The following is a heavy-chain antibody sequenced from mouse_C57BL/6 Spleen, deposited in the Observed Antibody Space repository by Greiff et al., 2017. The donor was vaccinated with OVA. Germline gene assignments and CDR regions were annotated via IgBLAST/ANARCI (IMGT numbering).Heavy chain of an antibody. CDR1: GFSFNTYA. CDR3: VRQNSNYLYYYAMDY. V-gene: IGHV10-1*01. Sequence: EVQLVESGGGLVQPKGSLKLSCAASGFSFNTYAMNWVRQAPGKGLEWVARIRSKSNNYATYYADSVKDRFTISRDDSESMLYLQMNNLKTEDTAMYYCVRQNSNYLYYYAMDYWGQGTSVTVSS. D-gene: IGHD2-5*01. CDR2: IRSKSNNYAT. J-gene: IGHJ4*01.